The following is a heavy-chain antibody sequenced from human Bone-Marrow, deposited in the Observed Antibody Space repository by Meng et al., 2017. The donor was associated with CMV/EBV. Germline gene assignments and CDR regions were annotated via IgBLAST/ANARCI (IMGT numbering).Heavy chain of an antibody. D-gene: IGHD2-15*01. Sequence: ASVKVSCKASGYTFTSYAMHWVRQAPGQRLEWMGWSNAGNGNTKYSQEFQGRVTITRDMSTSTAYMELSSLRSEDTAVYYCAARIHILRVNTQDLSSGEAFDIWGQGTMVTVPS. V-gene: IGHV1-3*02. J-gene: IGHJ3*02. CDR2: SNAGNGNT. CDR1: GYTFTSYA. CDR3: AARIHILRVNTQDLSSGEAFDI.